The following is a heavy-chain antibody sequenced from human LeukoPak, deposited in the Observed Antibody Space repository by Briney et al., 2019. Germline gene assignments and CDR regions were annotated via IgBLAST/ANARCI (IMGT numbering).Heavy chain of an antibody. D-gene: IGHD5-18*01. Sequence: GASVKVSCKASGYTFTSYYIHWVRQAPGQGLEWMGIINPSGGSTTYAQKFQGRVTMTRDTSTSTVYMELSSLRSEDTAVYYCARDERDGGDTAMLGANNWFDPWGQGTLVTVSS. CDR1: GYTFTSYY. CDR3: ARDERDGGDTAMLGANNWFDP. V-gene: IGHV1-46*01. J-gene: IGHJ5*02. CDR2: INPSGGST.